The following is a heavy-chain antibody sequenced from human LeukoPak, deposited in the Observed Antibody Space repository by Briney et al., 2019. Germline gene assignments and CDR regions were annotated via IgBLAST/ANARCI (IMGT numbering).Heavy chain of an antibody. Sequence: PSETLSLTCTVYGGSFSGYYWSWIRQPPGKGLEWIGEINHSGSTNYNPSLKSRVTISVDTSKNQFSLKLSSVTAADTAVYYCARQSSGWSMYYYYYMDVWGKGTTVTISS. D-gene: IGHD6-19*01. CDR3: ARQSSGWSMYYYYYMDV. CDR1: GGSFSGYY. V-gene: IGHV4-34*01. CDR2: INHSGST. J-gene: IGHJ6*03.